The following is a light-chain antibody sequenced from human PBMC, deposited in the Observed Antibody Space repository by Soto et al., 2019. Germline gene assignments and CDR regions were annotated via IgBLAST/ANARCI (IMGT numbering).Light chain of an antibody. CDR3: ESYDSTLSGYV. CDR1: SSNIGAGYD. V-gene: IGLV1-40*01. J-gene: IGLJ1*01. CDR2: GNS. Sequence: QSVLTQPPSVSGAPGQRVTISCTGSSSNIGAGYDVHWYQQLPGTAPKLLIYGNSNRPSGVPDRFSGSKSGTSASLAITGLQAEDEGEYYCESYDSTLSGYVFGTGTKATAL.